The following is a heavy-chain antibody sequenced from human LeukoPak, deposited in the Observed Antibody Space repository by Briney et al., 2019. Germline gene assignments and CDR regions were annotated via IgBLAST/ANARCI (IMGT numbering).Heavy chain of an antibody. D-gene: IGHD1-26*01. Sequence: PSETLSLTCAVSGGSFSGYYWSWIRQPPGKGLEWIGEINHSGSTNYNPSLKSRVTISVDTSKNQFSLKLSSVTAADTAVYYCAVGYYFDYWGQGTLVTVSS. J-gene: IGHJ4*02. CDR1: GGSFSGYY. V-gene: IGHV4-34*01. CDR3: AVGYYFDY. CDR2: INHSGST.